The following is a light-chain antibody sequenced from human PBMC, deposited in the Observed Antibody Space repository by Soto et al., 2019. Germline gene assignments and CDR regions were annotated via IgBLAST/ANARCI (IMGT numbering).Light chain of an antibody. CDR3: QLYGNSRLT. CDR1: QSVSSN. CDR2: GAS. Sequence: EIVLTQSPSTLSLSPGERGTLSCRASQSVSSNLAWYQQKPGQAPRLLIYGASSRASGIPDRFRGSGSGTDLTLTISRLEPEDFVVYYCQLYGNSRLTFGGGTKVDTK. V-gene: IGKV3-20*01. J-gene: IGKJ4*01.